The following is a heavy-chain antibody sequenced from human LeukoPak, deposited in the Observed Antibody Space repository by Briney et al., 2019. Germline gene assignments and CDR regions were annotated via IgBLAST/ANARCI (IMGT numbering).Heavy chain of an antibody. CDR1: GGTFSSYA. CDR2: IIPIFGTA. V-gene: IGHV1-69*13. J-gene: IGHJ4*02. D-gene: IGHD3-10*01. Sequence: ASVKVSCKASGGTFSSYAISWVRQAPGQGLEWMGGIIPIFGTANYAQKFQGRVTITADESTSTAYMELSSLRSEDTAVYYCARESRITMVRGVTPPLDYWGQGTLVTVSS. CDR3: ARESRITMVRGVTPPLDY.